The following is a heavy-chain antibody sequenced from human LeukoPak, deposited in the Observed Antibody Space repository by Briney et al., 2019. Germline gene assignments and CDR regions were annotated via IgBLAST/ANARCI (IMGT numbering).Heavy chain of an antibody. CDR1: GGSISSYY. D-gene: IGHD6-19*01. V-gene: IGHV4-59*01. CDR3: ARSRTGAVAGNTVYFDY. J-gene: IGHJ4*02. Sequence: SETLSLTCTVSGGSISSYYWSWIRQPPGKGLEWIGYIYYSGSTNYNPSLKSRVTISVDTSKNQFSLKLSSVTAADTAVYYCARSRTGAVAGNTVYFDYWGQGTLVTVSS. CDR2: IYYSGST.